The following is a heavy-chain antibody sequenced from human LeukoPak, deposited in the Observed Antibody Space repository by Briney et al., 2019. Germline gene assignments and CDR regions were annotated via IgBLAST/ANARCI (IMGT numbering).Heavy chain of an antibody. D-gene: IGHD6-19*01. CDR3: ARHNDGYSSGWNDAFDI. Sequence: SETLSLTCTVSGGHISCGGYYWGWVRQPPGKGLEWYGCIYYSGSTYYYPSIKSRVTISVDTSKNQFSLKLSSVTAADTAVYYCARHNDGYSSGWNDAFDIWGQGTMVTVSS. J-gene: IGHJ3*02. V-gene: IGHV4-39*01. CDR2: IYYSGST. CDR1: GGHISCGGYY.